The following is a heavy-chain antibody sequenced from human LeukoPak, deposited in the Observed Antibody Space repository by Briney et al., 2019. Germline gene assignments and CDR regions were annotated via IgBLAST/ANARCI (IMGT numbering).Heavy chain of an antibody. J-gene: IGHJ6*02. D-gene: IGHD1-26*01. Sequence: GGSLRLSCAASGLTFSSYAMSWVRQGPGKGLEWVSVISGTGGSTNNADSVKGRFTIARDNSKNTLHLQMNSLRGEDTAIYYCVKESGFYGMDVWGQGTTVTVSS. CDR3: VKESGFYGMDV. V-gene: IGHV3-23*01. CDR1: GLTFSSYA. CDR2: ISGTGGST.